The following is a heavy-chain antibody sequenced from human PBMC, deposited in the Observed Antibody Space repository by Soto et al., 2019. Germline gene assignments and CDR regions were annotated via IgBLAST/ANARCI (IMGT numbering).Heavy chain of an antibody. D-gene: IGHD3-22*01. CDR2: ISGSDSST. J-gene: IGHJ4*02. Sequence: GWSLRLSGASSVFTFMLYAVSWGCQAPSKGPEWVLGISGSDSSTYFRDTVRGRFTISRENSKNTLYLQMDSLRADDTAVYYCAKDSISSDGGYYLYYFDSWGQGTLVTVSS. CDR3: AKDSISSDGGYYLYYFDS. CDR1: VFTFMLYA. V-gene: IGHV3-23*01.